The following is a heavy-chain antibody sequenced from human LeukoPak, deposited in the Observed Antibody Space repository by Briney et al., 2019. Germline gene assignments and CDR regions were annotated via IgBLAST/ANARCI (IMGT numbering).Heavy chain of an antibody. CDR2: IYTGGGT. J-gene: IGHJ6*03. CDR3: AKKARKFLGYYYYMDV. V-gene: IGHV3-53*05. Sequence: GGSLRLSCAVSGFTVSSNHMSWVRQAPGKGLEWVAVIYTGGGTYYADSVKGRFTISRDNSKNTLYLQMNSLRAEDTAVYYCAKKARKFLGYYYYMDVWGKGTTVTVSS. CDR1: GFTVSSNH.